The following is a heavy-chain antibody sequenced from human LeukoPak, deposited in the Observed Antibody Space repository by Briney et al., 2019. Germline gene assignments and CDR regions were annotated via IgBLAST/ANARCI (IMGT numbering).Heavy chain of an antibody. CDR3: ARQASALQYFHQYMDI. D-gene: IGHD3-9*01. J-gene: IGHJ6*03. Sequence: GGSLRLSCAASGFIFKNHAYHWVRQAPGKGLEGVACISRDGRDTYYTDSVKGRFTISRDNADNTLSLQRATMRIEDTAVYYCARQASALQYFHQYMDIWGTGTTVTVSS. CDR1: GFIFKNHA. V-gene: IGHV3-30*10. CDR2: ISRDGRDT.